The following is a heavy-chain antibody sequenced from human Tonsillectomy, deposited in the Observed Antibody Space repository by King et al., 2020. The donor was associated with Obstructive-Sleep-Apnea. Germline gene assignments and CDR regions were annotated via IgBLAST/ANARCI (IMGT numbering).Heavy chain of an antibody. CDR2: ISYDGSRK. CDR3: AKEMIAAAATGGMDV. Sequence: QLVQSGGGVVQPGRSLRLSCAASGFTFSSYGMHGVRQAPGKGLEWVAVISYDGSRKYYADSVKGRFTISRDNSKNTLYLQMNSLRPEDTAVFYCAKEMIAAAATGGMDVWGQGTTVTVSS. V-gene: IGHV3-30*18. CDR1: GFTFSSYG. D-gene: IGHD6-13*01. J-gene: IGHJ6*02.